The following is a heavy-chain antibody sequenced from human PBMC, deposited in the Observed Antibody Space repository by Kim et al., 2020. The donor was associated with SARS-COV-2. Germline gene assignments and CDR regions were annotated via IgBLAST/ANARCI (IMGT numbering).Heavy chain of an antibody. CDR2: IYYSGST. CDR3: ARHGPDSSGSYFQS. CDR1: GGSISSYY. V-gene: IGHV4-59*08. Sequence: SETLSLTCTVSGGSISSYYWSWIRQPPGKGLEWIGYIYYSGSTNHNPSLTSRVTLSVDTSKNQFSLKLSSVTAADTAVYYCARHGPDSSGSYFQSWGQGT. J-gene: IGHJ1*01. D-gene: IGHD6-19*01.